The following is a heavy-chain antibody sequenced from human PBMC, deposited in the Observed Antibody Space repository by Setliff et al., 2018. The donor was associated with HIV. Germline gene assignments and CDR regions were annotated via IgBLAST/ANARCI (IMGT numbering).Heavy chain of an antibody. V-gene: IGHV4-59*08. J-gene: IGHJ2*01. CDR2: VYYTGST. Sequence: SETLSLTCTVSGGSISSYYWSWIRQPPGKGLEWIGYVYYTGSTNYNPSLKSRVTISIDTSKNQFSLKLSSVTAADTAVYYCARHQGKYYDSSGYSGWFFDLWGRGTLVTVAS. CDR1: GGSISSYY. D-gene: IGHD3-22*01. CDR3: ARHQGKYYDSSGYSGWFFDL.